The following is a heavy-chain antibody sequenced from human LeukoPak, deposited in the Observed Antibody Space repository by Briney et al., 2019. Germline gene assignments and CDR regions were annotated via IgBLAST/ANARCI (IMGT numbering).Heavy chain of an antibody. CDR2: ISYDGSNK. CDR1: GFTFSSYA. CDR3: ARVPGLNMAVAGTGYYYYYMDV. J-gene: IGHJ6*03. Sequence: GGSLRLSCAASGFTFSSYAMHWVRQAPGKGLECVAVISYDGSNKYYADSVKGRFTISRDNSINTLYLQMNSLRAEDTAVYYCARVPGLNMAVAGTGYYYYYMDVWGKGTTVTVSS. D-gene: IGHD6-19*01. V-gene: IGHV3-30-3*01.